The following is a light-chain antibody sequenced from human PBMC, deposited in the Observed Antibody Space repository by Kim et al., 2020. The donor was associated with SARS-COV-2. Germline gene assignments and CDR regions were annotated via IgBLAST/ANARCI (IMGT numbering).Light chain of an antibody. V-gene: IGLV2-14*03. J-gene: IGLJ1*01. Sequence: QSVLTQPASVSGSPGQSITISCTGTSSDVGGYNYVSWYQQHPGKAPKLMIYDVSNRPSGVSNRFSGSKSGNTASLTISGLQAEDEADYYYSSYTSSNTHGYVFGTGTKVTVL. CDR2: DVS. CDR3: SSYTSSNTHGYV. CDR1: SSDVGGYNY.